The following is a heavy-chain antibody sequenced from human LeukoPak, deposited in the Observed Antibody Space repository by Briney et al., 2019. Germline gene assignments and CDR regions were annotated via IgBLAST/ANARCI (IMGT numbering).Heavy chain of an antibody. CDR3: AKESRVVVAATLDY. V-gene: IGHV3-30*02. CDR1: GFTFSSYG. J-gene: IGHJ4*02. D-gene: IGHD2-15*01. CDR2: IRYDGSNK. Sequence: GGSLRLSCAASGFTFSSYGMHWVRQAPGKGLEWVAFIRYDGSNKYYADSVKGRFTISRDNSKNTLYLQMNSLRAEDTAVYYCAKESRVVVAATLDYWGQGTLVTVSS.